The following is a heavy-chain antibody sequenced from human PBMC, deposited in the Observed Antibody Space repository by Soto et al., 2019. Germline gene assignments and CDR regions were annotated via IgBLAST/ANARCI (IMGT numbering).Heavy chain of an antibody. V-gene: IGHV1-3*05. D-gene: IGHD5-18*01. CDR1: GYTFTSYA. CDR2: INAGNGNT. CDR3: AREGYSYEGMDV. Sequence: QVQLVQSGAEEKKPGASVKVSCKASGYTFTSYAMHWVRQAPGQRLEWMGWINAGNGNTKYSQKFQGRVTITRDTSASTAYMELSGLRSEDTAVYYCAREGYSYEGMDVWGQGTTVTVSS. J-gene: IGHJ6*02.